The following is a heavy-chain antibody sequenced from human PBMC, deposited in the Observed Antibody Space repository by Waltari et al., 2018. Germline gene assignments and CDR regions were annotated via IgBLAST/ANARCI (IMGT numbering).Heavy chain of an antibody. Sequence: QVQLVQSGAEVKKPGASVKVSCKASGYTFTSYYMHWVRQAPGQGLEWMGIINPSGGSTSYAQKFQGRVTMTRDTSTSTVYMELSSLRSEDTAVYYCAREPYSSSWYLDDAFDIWGQGTMVTVSS. CDR2: INPSGGST. J-gene: IGHJ3*02. CDR3: AREPYSSSWYLDDAFDI. CDR1: GYTFTSYY. D-gene: IGHD6-13*01. V-gene: IGHV1-46*01.